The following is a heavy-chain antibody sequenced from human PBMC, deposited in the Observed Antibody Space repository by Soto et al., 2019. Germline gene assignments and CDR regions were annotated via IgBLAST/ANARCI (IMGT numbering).Heavy chain of an antibody. Sequence: SVKVSCKASGGTFSSYAISWVRQAPGQGLEWMGGIIPIFGTANYAQKFQGRATITADESTSTAYMELSSLRSEDTTVYYCARTYYYDSSGYYYHAFDIWGQGTMVTVSS. D-gene: IGHD3-22*01. CDR2: IIPIFGTA. J-gene: IGHJ3*02. CDR3: ARTYYYDSSGYYYHAFDI. V-gene: IGHV1-69*13. CDR1: GGTFSSYA.